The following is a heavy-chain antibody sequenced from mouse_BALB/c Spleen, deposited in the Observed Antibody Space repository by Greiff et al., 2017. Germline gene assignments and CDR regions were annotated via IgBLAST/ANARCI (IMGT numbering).Heavy chain of an antibody. CDR2: IYPSDSYT. CDR3: TRGGLLHYAMDY. CDR1: GYTFTSYW. J-gene: IGHJ4*01. D-gene: IGHD2-3*01. V-gene: IGHV1-69*02. Sequence: VQLQQPGAELVRPGASVKLSCKASGYTFTSYWINWVKQRPGQGLEWIGNIYPSDSYTNYNQKFKDKATLTVDKSSSTAYMQLSSPTSEDSAVYYCTRGGLLHYAMDYWGQGTSVTVSS.